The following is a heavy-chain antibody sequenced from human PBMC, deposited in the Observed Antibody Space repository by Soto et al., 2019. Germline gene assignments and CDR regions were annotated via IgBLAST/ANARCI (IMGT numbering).Heavy chain of an antibody. D-gene: IGHD3-9*01. CDR1: GFTFSSYS. CDR3: ARFSLPLSLRYFDWSRGDPSKYGMDV. V-gene: IGHV3-48*02. Sequence: PGGSLRLSCAASGFTFSSYSMNWVRQAPGKGLEWVSYISSSSSTIYYADSVKGRFTISRDNAKNSLYLQMNSLRDEDTAVYYCARFSLPLSLRYFDWSRGDPSKYGMDVWGQGTTVTVSS. CDR2: ISSSSSTI. J-gene: IGHJ6*02.